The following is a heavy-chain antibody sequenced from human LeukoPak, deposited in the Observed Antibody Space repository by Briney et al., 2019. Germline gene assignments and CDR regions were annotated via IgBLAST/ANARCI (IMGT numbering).Heavy chain of an antibody. CDR3: ARGYYGSGSPNWFDP. D-gene: IGHD3-10*01. Sequence: SETLSLTCAVYGGSFNGYYWSWIRQPPGKGLEWIGEINHSGSTNYNPSLKSRVTISVDTSKNQFSLKLSSVTAADTAVYYCARGYYGSGSPNWFDPWGQETLVTVSS. CDR1: GGSFNGYY. V-gene: IGHV4-34*01. J-gene: IGHJ5*02. CDR2: INHSGST.